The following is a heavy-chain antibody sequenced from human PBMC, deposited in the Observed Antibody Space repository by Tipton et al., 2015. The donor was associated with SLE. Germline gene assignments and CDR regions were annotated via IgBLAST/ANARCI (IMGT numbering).Heavy chain of an antibody. J-gene: IGHJ4*02. Sequence: TLSLTCTVSGDSISSTTFYWGWVRQPPGKGLEWIGKIYYSGSSYYSGNTYYNPSLKSRVTISVDASKDQFSLELESVTAADTAVYFRVRLIRQLRPSGDWGQGTLVTVSS. D-gene: IGHD3-16*01. CDR1: GDSISSTTFY. CDR2: IYYSGSSYYSGNT. V-gene: IGHV4-39*07. CDR3: VRLIRQLRPSGD.